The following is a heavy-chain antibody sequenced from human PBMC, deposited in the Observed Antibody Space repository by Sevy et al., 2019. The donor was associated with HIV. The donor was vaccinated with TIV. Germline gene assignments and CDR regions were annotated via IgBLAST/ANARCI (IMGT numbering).Heavy chain of an antibody. CDR3: AGGDGHIRY. V-gene: IGHV4-59*01. CDR2: IYYSGRT. D-gene: IGHD1-20*01. Sequence: SETLSLTCSVSGVSMTGYYWSWIRKPPGKGLEWIGYIYYSGRTNYNPSFKSPVTISVDTSKSQFSLQPSSVTSADTAVYYCAGGDGHIRYWGQGTLVTVSS. CDR1: GVSMTGYY. J-gene: IGHJ4*02.